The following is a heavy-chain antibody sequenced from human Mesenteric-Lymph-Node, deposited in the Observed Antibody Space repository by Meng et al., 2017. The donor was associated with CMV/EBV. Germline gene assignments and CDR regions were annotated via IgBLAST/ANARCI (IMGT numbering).Heavy chain of an antibody. Sequence: GGSLRLSCAASGFTFSSYGMHWVRQAPGKGLEWVAFIRYDGSNKYYADSVKGRFTISRDNSKNTLYLQMNSLRAEDTAVYYCAKIATVTKGYCFDYWGQGTLVTVSS. CDR3: AKIATVTKGYCFDY. CDR2: IRYDGSNK. D-gene: IGHD4-17*01. J-gene: IGHJ4*02. V-gene: IGHV3-30*02. CDR1: GFTFSSYG.